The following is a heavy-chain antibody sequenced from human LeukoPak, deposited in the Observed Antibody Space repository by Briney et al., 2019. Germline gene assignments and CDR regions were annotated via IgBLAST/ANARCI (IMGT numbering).Heavy chain of an antibody. V-gene: IGHV3-48*04. CDR3: AELGITMIGGV. Sequence: GGSLRLSCSASGFTLTTYTMNWVRQAPGKGMEWLSYIDSKTGAVYYAGSVQGRFTISRDIAKNSLYLQMNSLRAEDTAVYYCAELGITMIGGVWGKGTTVTISS. D-gene: IGHD3-10*02. CDR2: IDSKTGAV. CDR1: GFTLTTYT. J-gene: IGHJ6*04.